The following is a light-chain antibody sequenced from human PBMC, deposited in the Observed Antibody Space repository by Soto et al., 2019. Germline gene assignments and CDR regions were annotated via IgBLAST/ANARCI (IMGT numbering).Light chain of an antibody. Sequence: DIPMTQSPSTLSASVGDRVTITCRASQSISSWLAWYQQKPGKAPKLLIYKASSLESVVPSRFSGSGSGTEFTLTISSLQPDDCATYYCQQYNSYLYTFGQGTKLEIK. CDR2: KAS. CDR1: QSISSW. V-gene: IGKV1-5*03. CDR3: QQYNSYLYT. J-gene: IGKJ2*01.